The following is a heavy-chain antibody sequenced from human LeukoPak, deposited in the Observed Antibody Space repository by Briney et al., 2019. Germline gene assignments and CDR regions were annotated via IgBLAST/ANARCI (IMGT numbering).Heavy chain of an antibody. J-gene: IGHJ5*02. CDR1: GFPFSSHA. CDR3: VREAGYCAPVCVKTNWFDP. V-gene: IGHV3-23*01. D-gene: IGHD2-15*01. Sequence: GGSLRLSCAASGFPFSSHAMSWVRQPPGKGLEWVAAISNGNTYYADSVRGRFAISRDDSTNTVYLHMNSLRDEDTALYHCVREAGYCAPVCVKTNWFDPWGQGTLVTVSS. CDR2: ISNGNT.